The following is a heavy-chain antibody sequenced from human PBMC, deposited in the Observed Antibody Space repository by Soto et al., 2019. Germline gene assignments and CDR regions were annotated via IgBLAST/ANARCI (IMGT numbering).Heavy chain of an antibody. J-gene: IGHJ4*02. Sequence: HPGGSLRLSCVASGFTFSGYWMHWVRQVPGKGLVWVSRISSDGITTTYADSVKGRFTISRDNAKNTLYLQMNSLRAEDTAMYYCTRVVVGSYGYFDYWGQGALVTVSS. D-gene: IGHD2-15*01. CDR3: TRVVVGSYGYFDY. CDR1: GFTFSGYW. CDR2: ISSDGITT. V-gene: IGHV3-74*01.